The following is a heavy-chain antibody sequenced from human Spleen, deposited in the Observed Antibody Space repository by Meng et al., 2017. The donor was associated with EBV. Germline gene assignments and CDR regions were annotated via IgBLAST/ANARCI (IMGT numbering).Heavy chain of an antibody. V-gene: IGHV4-30-2*01. Sequence: KPHQTLSPTCAVPGDSIRSGGYSWSWTRQPPGKGLEWIAYIYHSGSVYYNPSLKSRVTISLDRSKNQFSLELNSVTAADTAVYYCARGIMTTVTTLFFFDSWGQGTLVTVSS. CDR1: GDSIRSGGYS. J-gene: IGHJ4*02. D-gene: IGHD4-17*01. CDR3: ARGIMTTVTTLFFFDS. CDR2: IYHSGSV.